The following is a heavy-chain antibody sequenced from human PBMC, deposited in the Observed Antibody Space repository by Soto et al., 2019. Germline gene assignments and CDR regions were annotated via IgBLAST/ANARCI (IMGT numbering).Heavy chain of an antibody. CDR3: ARHVRSGSYGYYYYGMDV. CDR1: GYSFTSYW. J-gene: IGHJ6*02. Sequence: GESLKISCKGSGYSFTSYWISWVRQMPGKGLEWMGRIDPSDSYTNYSPSFQGHVTISADKSISTAYLQWSSLKASDTAMYYCARHVRSGSYGYYYYGMDVWGQGTTVTVYS. D-gene: IGHD1-26*01. V-gene: IGHV5-10-1*01. CDR2: IDPSDSYT.